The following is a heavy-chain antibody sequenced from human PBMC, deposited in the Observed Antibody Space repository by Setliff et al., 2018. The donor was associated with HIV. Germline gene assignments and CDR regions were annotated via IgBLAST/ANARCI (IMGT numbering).Heavy chain of an antibody. Sequence: PSETLSLTCTVSGGSISSSSYYWGWVRQPPGKGLEWIGSMYYSGSTYYTPSLKSRITISLDTSKNQFSLRMRSVTAADTAVYYCVRVFVDTAVLRVLEYYFDSWGRGTLVTVSS. V-gene: IGHV4-39*07. CDR2: MYYSGST. CDR3: VRVFVDTAVLRVLEYYFDS. D-gene: IGHD5-18*01. CDR1: GGSISSSSYY. J-gene: IGHJ4*02.